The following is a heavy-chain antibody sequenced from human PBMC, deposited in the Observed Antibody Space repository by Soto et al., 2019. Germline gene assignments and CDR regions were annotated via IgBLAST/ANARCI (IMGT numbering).Heavy chain of an antibody. D-gene: IGHD3-22*01. CDR2: INSDGSST. CDR3: VRAIGYYGRDV. V-gene: IGHV3-74*01. Sequence: EVQLVESGGGLVQPGGSLRLSCAASGFSFRNCWMHWVRQAPGMGLVWVSHINSDGSSTTYADSVKGRFTISSDNAKNTLYLPMNGLRAEDTAVYYCVRAIGYYGRDVWGQGTTVTVSS. CDR1: GFSFRNCW. J-gene: IGHJ6*02.